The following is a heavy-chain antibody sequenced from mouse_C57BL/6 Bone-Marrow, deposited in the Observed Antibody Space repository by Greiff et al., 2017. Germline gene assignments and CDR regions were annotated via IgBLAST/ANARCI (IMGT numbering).Heavy chain of an antibody. CDR3: ARDGFYGNWYFDV. J-gene: IGHJ1*03. V-gene: IGHV1-55*01. D-gene: IGHD2-1*01. Sequence: QVQLQQPGAELVKPGASVQMSCKASGYTFTSYWITWVKQRPGQGLEWIGDIYPGSGSPNYNEKFKSKATLTVDPSSSTAYMQLSSLTSEDSAVYYCARDGFYGNWYFDVWGTGTTVTVSS. CDR1: GYTFTSYW. CDR2: IYPGSGSP.